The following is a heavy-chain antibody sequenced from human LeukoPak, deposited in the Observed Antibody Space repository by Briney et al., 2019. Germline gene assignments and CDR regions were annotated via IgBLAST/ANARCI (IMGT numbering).Heavy chain of an antibody. CDR1: GGSISSSSYY. D-gene: IGHD7-27*01. Sequence: SETLSLTCTVSGGSISSSSYYWGWIRQPPGKGLECIGSIYYSGSTYYNPSLKSRVAMSVDTSNNQFSLRLSSVTAADTAVYYCARGGWGFDFWGRGTRVTVSS. CDR3: ARGGWGFDF. CDR2: IYYSGST. V-gene: IGHV4-39*07. J-gene: IGHJ4*02.